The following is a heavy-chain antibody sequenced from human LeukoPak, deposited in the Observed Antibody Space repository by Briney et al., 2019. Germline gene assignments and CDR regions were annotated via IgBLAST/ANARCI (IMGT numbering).Heavy chain of an antibody. D-gene: IGHD1-14*01. CDR1: GGSFSGYY. Sequence: SETLSLTCAVYGGSFSGYYWSWIRQPPGKGLEWIGEINHSGSTNYNPSLKSRVTISVDTSKNQFSLKLSSVTAADTAVYYCARLHSPVPDYWGQGTLVTGSS. J-gene: IGHJ4*02. CDR3: ARLHSPVPDY. CDR2: INHSGST. V-gene: IGHV4-34*01.